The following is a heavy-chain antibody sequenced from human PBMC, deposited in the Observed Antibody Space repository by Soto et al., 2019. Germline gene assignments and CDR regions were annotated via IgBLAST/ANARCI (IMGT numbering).Heavy chain of an antibody. CDR1: GFTFSRQS. CDR3: ATGFLGLCTGGNCPLDY. J-gene: IGHJ4*02. CDR2: IWYHGIDK. V-gene: IGHV3-33*01. D-gene: IGHD2-15*01. Sequence: QVQLVESGGGVVQPERSLRLSCAASGFTFSRQSMHWVRQAPGRGLEWVAVIWYHGIDKYDADSVKGRFTISRDNSKNTVYLQMNSLRGEDTAVYYCATGFLGLCTGGNCPLDYWGQGTLVTVSS.